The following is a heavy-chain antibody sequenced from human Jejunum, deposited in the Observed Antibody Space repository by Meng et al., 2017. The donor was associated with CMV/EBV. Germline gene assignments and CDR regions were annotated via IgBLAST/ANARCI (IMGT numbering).Heavy chain of an antibody. CDR2: IDPNTGNP. J-gene: IGHJ4*02. V-gene: IGHV7-4-1*02. CDR3: ARDSPLDGYSLLDY. D-gene: IGHD5-24*01. CDR1: GYTFTSYA. Sequence: VHSGCESKQPGASVKVSCRPSGYTFTSYAINWVRQAPGQGPDWMGWIDPNTGNPTYDQGFTGRFVFSLDTSVSTAYLQINSLRADDTAVYYCARDSPLDGYSLLDYWGQGTLVTVSS.